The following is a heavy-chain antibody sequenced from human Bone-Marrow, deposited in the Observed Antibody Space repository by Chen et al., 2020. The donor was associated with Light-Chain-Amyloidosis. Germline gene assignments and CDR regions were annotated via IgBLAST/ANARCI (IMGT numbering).Heavy chain of an antibody. CDR3: ARRRDGYNFDY. J-gene: IGHJ4*02. Sequence: EVQLEQSGPEVKKPGESLQISSKGSGYTFPNYRIGWVRQMPGKGLEWMGVIYPDDSEARYSPSFEGQVTISADKSITTAYLQWRSLKASDTAMYYCARRRDGYNFDYWGQGTLVTVSS. CDR2: IYPDDSEA. D-gene: IGHD5-12*01. CDR1: GYTFPNYR. V-gene: IGHV5-51*01.